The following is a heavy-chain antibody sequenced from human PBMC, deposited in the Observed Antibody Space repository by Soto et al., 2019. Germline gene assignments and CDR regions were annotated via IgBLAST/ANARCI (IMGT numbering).Heavy chain of an antibody. CDR1: GFTFSSYA. Sequence: PGGSLRLSCAASGFTFSSYAMSWVRQAPGKGLEWVSAISGSGGSTYYADSVKGRFTISRDNSKNTLYLQMNSLRAEDTAVYYCAKVSVTGTVRGHGMDVWGQGTTVTVSS. CDR2: ISGSGGST. V-gene: IGHV3-23*01. CDR3: AKVSVTGTVRGHGMDV. D-gene: IGHD3-10*01. J-gene: IGHJ6*02.